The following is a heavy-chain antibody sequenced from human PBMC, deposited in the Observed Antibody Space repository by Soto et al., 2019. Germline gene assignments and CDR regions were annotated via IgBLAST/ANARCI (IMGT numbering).Heavy chain of an antibody. CDR3: ARSHNWRLAQN. CDR1: GYTFTDYY. CDR2: IDPTTGST. Sequence: ASVKVSCKASGYTFTDYYMHWVRQAPGQGLEWMGIIDPTTGSTYYTQKFQGRVTMTRDTSTSTVYMEVSSLRSDDTAVYYCARSHNWRLAQNRGQ. D-gene: IGHD1-20*01. V-gene: IGHV1-46*01. J-gene: IGHJ1*01.